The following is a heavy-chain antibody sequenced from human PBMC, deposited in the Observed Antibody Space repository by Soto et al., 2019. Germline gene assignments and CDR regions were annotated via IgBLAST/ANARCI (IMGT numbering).Heavy chain of an antibody. V-gene: IGHV3-53*01. CDR2: IYTFGST. CDR3: ASGRAHHFFDY. CDR1: GFTVSSNY. Sequence: GGSLRLSCAASGFTVSSNYMSWVRQSPGKGLEWVSIIYTFGSTYYADSVEGRFTISRDTSKNTLYLQMDSLRAEDTAVYYCASGRAHHFFDYWGQGTLVTVSS. J-gene: IGHJ4*02.